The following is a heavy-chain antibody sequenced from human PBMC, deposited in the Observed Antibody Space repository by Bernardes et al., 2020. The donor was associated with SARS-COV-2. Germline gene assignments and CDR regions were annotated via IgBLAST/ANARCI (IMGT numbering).Heavy chain of an antibody. CDR3: ARSNNYGPDY. CDR1: GFTFSNYW. D-gene: IGHD5-18*01. V-gene: IGHV3-74*01. CDR2: IYNGGSDT. Sequence: SLRLSCAASGFTFSNYWMHWVRQPPGKGLVWVSRIYNGGSDTTYADSVRGRFTISRDNANNILYLQMNSLRAEDTAVYYCARSNNYGPDYWGQGTLVTVSS. J-gene: IGHJ4*02.